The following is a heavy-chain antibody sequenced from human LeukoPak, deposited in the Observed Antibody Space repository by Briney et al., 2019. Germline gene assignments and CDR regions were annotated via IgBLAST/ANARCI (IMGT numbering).Heavy chain of an antibody. D-gene: IGHD1-14*01. CDR2: IYYSGST. J-gene: IGHJ6*03. CDR1: GGSISRYY. Sequence: PSETLSLTCTVSGGSISRYYWSWLRQPPGKGLEWIGYIYYSGSTNYNPSLKSRVTISVDTSKNQFSLKLSSVTAADTAVYYCARTQPVGSYYYYYMDDWGKGTTVTVSS. CDR3: ARTQPVGSYYYYYMDD. V-gene: IGHV4-59*01.